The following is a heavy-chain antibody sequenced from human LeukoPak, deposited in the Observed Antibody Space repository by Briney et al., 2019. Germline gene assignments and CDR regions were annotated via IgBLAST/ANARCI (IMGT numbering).Heavy chain of an antibody. V-gene: IGHV3-30-3*01. J-gene: IGHJ5*02. Sequence: QPGGSLRLSCAASGFTFSSYTMDWVRQAPGKGLEWVARISYAGSNNYYADSVKGRFTISSDNPKNTLYLQMNSLRAEDTAVYYCARFGEPTTRANWFDPWGQGTLVTVSS. D-gene: IGHD3-10*01. CDR2: ISYAGSNN. CDR3: ARFGEPTTRANWFDP. CDR1: GFTFSSYT.